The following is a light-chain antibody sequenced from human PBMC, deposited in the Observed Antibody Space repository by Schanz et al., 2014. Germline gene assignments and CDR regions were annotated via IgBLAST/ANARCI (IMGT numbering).Light chain of an antibody. CDR1: SSDVGGYNF. Sequence: QSVLTQPASVSGSPGQSITISCTGSSSDVGGYNFVSWYQHHLGQAPKLLIYEVSKRPSGVPDRFSGSKSGNTASLTVSGLQAEDEADYYCSSYTGSTSFWVFGGGTKLTVL. V-gene: IGLV2-14*02. CDR2: EVS. J-gene: IGLJ3*02. CDR3: SSYTGSTSFWV.